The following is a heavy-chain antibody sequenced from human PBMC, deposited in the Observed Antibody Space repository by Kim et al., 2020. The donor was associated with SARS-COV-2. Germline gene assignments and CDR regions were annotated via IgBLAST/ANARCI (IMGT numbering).Heavy chain of an antibody. J-gene: IGHJ4*02. CDR3: ARDYIAAAGKWGYFDD. V-gene: IGHV1-18*01. D-gene: IGHD6-13*01. Sequence: KLQGRVTMTPDTSTSTAYMELRSLRSDDTAVYYCARDYIAAAGKWGYFDDWGQGTLVTVSS.